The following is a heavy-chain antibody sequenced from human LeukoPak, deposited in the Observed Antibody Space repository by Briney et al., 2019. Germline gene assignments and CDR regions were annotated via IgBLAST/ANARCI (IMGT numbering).Heavy chain of an antibody. Sequence: GGSLRLSCAASGFTFSSYAMSWVRQTPGKGLEWVSTISGSGGNTYYADSVKGRFAISRDNSKNTLPLQMNSLRAEDTAVYYCASYNWNYGFDYWGQGTLVTVSS. D-gene: IGHD1-7*01. CDR3: ASYNWNYGFDY. CDR2: ISGSGGNT. J-gene: IGHJ4*02. CDR1: GFTFSSYA. V-gene: IGHV3-23*01.